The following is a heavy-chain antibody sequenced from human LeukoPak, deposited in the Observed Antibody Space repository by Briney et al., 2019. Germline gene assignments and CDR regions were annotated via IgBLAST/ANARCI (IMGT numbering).Heavy chain of an antibody. J-gene: IGHJ3*02. V-gene: IGHV3-9*01. CDR1: GFTFDDYA. CDR3: AKELCRGPSSWYDDCAFEI. Sequence: GGSLRLSCAASGFTFDDYAMHWVRQAPGKGLEWVSGISWNSGSIGYADSVKGRFTISRDNAKNSLYLQMNSLRAEDTALYYCAKELCRGPSSWYDDCAFEIWGQGTMVTVSS. CDR2: ISWNSGSI. D-gene: IGHD6-13*01.